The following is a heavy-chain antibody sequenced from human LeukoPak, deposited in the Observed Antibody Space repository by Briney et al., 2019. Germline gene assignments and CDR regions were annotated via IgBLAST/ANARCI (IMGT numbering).Heavy chain of an antibody. CDR1: GFTFSGYW. CDR2: IKQDGSEK. CDR3: ARDRQLSN. V-gene: IGHV3-7*01. D-gene: IGHD6-13*01. J-gene: IGHJ4*02. Sequence: TGGSLRLSCAASGFTFSGYWMSWVRQAPGKGLEWVANIKQDGSEKYYVDSVKGRFTISRDNAKNSLYLQMNSLRAEDTAVYYCARDRQLSNWGQGTLVTVSS.